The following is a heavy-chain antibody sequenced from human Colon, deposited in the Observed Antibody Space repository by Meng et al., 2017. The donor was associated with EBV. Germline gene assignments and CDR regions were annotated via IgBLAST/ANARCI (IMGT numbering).Heavy chain of an antibody. J-gene: IGHJ4*02. D-gene: IGHD1-26*01. Sequence: QVPLQESRPGLVKPSGTLSLTCGVSGVSISSNIRWTWVRQPPGKGLEWIGDIDDSGSTNYNPSLNSRISISLDKSKNHFSLKVNSVTAADTAVYYCARGKQDAWELLAYWGQGALVTVSS. CDR3: ARGKQDAWELLAY. CDR1: GVSISSNIR. CDR2: IDDSGST. V-gene: IGHV4-4*02.